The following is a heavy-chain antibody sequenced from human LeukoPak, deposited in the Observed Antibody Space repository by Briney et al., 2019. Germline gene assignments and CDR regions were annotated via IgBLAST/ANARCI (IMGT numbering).Heavy chain of an antibody. J-gene: IGHJ4*02. D-gene: IGHD3-22*01. CDR2: ISAYNGNT. V-gene: IGHV1-18*01. Sequence: ASVKVSCKASGYTFTSYGISWVRQAPGQGLEWMGWISAYNGNTNYAQKLQGRVTMTTDTSTSTAYMELRSLRSDDTAVYYCAREPLYYYDSSGFAYWGQGTLVTVPS. CDR1: GYTFTSYG. CDR3: AREPLYYYDSSGFAY.